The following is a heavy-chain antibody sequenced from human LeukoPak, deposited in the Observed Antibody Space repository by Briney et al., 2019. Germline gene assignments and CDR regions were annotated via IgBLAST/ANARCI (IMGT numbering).Heavy chain of an antibody. CDR2: IIPILGIA. J-gene: IGHJ6*02. V-gene: IGHV1-69*04. CDR1: GCTFSSYA. D-gene: IGHD3-9*01. CDR3: ARERSPDLLRYFDWLPSHYGMDV. Sequence: SVKVSCKASGCTFSSYAISWVRQAPGQGLEWMGRIIPILGIANYAQKFQGRVTITADKSTSTAYMELSSLSSEDTAVYYCARERSPDLLRYFDWLPSHYGMDVWGQGTTVTVSS.